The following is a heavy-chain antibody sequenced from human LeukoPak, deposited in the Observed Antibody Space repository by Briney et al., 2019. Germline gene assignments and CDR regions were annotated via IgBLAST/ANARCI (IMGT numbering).Heavy chain of an antibody. CDR2: IIPIFGTA. CDR1: GGTFSSYA. CDR3: ARGHYDILTGYSFDS. D-gene: IGHD3-9*01. J-gene: IGHJ4*02. V-gene: IGHV1-69*06. Sequence: ASVKVSCKASGGTFSSYAISWVRQAPGQGLEWMGGIIPIFGTANYAQKFQGRVTITADKSTSTAYMELSSLRSEDTAVYYCARGHYDILTGYSFDSWGQGTLVTVSS.